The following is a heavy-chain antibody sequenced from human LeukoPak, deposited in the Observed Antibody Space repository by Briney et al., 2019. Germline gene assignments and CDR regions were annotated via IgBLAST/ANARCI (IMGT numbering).Heavy chain of an antibody. Sequence: PGGSLRLSCAASGFTVSSNYAMTWVRQAPGQGLEWVSGISGSGSSTYYADSVKGRFTLSRDYPKNTLYLQMNSLRAEDTAVYFCAKYSGSYYYPPNWDSWGQGTLVTVSS. V-gene: IGHV3-23*01. J-gene: IGHJ4*02. CDR3: AKYSGSYYYPPNWDS. CDR1: GFTVSSNYA. CDR2: ISGSGSST. D-gene: IGHD1-26*01.